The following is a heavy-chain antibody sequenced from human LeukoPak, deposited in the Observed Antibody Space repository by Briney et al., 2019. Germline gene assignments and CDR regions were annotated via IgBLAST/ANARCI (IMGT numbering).Heavy chain of an antibody. J-gene: IGHJ4*02. CDR2: IRYDGSNK. V-gene: IGHV3-30*02. D-gene: IGHD2-2*01. CDR1: GFTFSSYG. CDR3: ARVGGSRGYCSSTSCYFDY. Sequence: GGSLRLSCAASGFTFSSYGMHWVRQAPGKGLEWVAFIRYDGSNKYYADSVKGRFTISRDNSKNTLYLQLNSLRAEDTALYYCARVGGSRGYCSSTSCYFDYWGQGTLVTVSS.